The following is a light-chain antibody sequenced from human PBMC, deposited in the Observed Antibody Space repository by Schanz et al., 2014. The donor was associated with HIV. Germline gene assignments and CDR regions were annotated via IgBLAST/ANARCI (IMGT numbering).Light chain of an antibody. CDR1: QSISSSL. Sequence: IVLTQSPGTLSLSPGERGTLSCRASQSISSSLLAWYQKKPGQAPRLLIFGASSRAAGIPDRFSGSGAGTDFTLTISRLEPEDFAVYYCQHYDTSPYTFGQGTKLEIK. V-gene: IGKV3-20*01. CDR3: QHYDTSPYT. J-gene: IGKJ2*01. CDR2: GAS.